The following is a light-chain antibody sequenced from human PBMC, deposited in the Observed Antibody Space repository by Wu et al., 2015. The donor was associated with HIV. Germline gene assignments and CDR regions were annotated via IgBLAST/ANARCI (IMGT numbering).Light chain of an antibody. Sequence: EIVMTQSPATLSVSPGERATLSCRASQSVGTNLAWYQHKPGQAPSLLIYGASTRATGIPVRFSGSGSGTEFTLTISSLQSEDFAFYYCQHYNNWPTFGHGTKVEIK. CDR2: GAS. V-gene: IGKV3-15*01. J-gene: IGKJ1*01. CDR1: QSVGTN. CDR3: QHYNNWPT.